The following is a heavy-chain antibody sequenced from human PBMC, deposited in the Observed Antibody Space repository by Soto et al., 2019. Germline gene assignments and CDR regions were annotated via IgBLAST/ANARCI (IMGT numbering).Heavy chain of an antibody. CDR3: ARDPNIVLVPAALRSYYYYYGMDV. J-gene: IGHJ6*02. D-gene: IGHD2-2*01. CDR2: INSAGSST. V-gene: IGHV3-74*01. CDR1: GLTFSNYW. Sequence: PGGSLRLSCAASGLTFSNYWMHWVRQAPGKGLVWVSRINSAGSSTTYADSVKGRFTISRDNAKNSLYLQMNSLRAEDTAVYYCARDPNIVLVPAALRSYYYYYGMDVWGQGTTVTVSS.